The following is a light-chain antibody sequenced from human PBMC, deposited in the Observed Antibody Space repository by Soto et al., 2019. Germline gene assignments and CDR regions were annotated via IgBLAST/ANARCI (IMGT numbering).Light chain of an antibody. CDR2: EAT. CDR3: CSFAGSNSWV. CDR1: SSDVGRYNF. Sequence: QSALTQPRSVSGSPGQSVTISCTGTSSDVGRYNFVSWYQQHPDKAPKLMIYEATRRPSGISNRFSGSKSGNTASLTISGLQAEDEADYYCCSFAGSNSWVFGGGTKLTVL. V-gene: IGLV2-11*01. J-gene: IGLJ3*02.